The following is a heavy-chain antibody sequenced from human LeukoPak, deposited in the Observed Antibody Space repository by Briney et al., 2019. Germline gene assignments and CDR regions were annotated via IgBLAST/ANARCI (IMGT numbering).Heavy chain of an antibody. CDR3: VKASSDYYYDS. Sequence: GGSLRLSCSASGFTFSTYAMHWVRQAPREGLEYVSAISSKGDSTFYADSVKDRFTISRDNSKNTLYLQMSSLRTEDTAVYYCVKASSDYYYDSWGQGTLVTVSS. V-gene: IGHV3-64D*06. CDR1: GFTFSTYA. J-gene: IGHJ5*01. CDR2: ISSKGDST. D-gene: IGHD3-22*01.